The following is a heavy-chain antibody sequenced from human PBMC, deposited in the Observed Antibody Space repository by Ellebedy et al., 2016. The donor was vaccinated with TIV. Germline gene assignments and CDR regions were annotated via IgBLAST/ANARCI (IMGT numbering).Heavy chain of an antibody. V-gene: IGHV4-38-2*01. CDR3: ATFRNLDGFDI. D-gene: IGHD2/OR15-2a*01. Sequence: SETLSLTCAVSGYSISSGSYWGWIRPPPGKGLGWIGSIYHSGSTYYTPSLKRRVSISMDTSRNQFSLKLSSVTAADTAVYYCATFRNLDGFDIWGQGKMVTVSS. CDR2: IYHSGST. J-gene: IGHJ3*02. CDR1: GYSISSGSY.